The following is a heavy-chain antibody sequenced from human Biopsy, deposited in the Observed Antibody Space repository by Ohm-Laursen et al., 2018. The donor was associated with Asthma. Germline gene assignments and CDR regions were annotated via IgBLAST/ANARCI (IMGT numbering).Heavy chain of an antibody. CDR3: ASRGGDFWSGYYMDY. D-gene: IGHD3-3*01. Sequence: GSSVKVSCKASGYTFINCAIHWVRQAPGQRLEWMGWINAGNGNTKYSQKFQGRVTISRDTSASTAYMDLSSLTAEDTAVYYCASRGGDFWSGYYMDYWGQGTLVTVSS. J-gene: IGHJ4*02. CDR2: INAGNGNT. CDR1: GYTFINCA. V-gene: IGHV1-3*01.